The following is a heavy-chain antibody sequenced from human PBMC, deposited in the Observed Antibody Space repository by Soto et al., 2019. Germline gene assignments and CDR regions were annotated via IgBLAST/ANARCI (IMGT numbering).Heavy chain of an antibody. CDR1: GRPNSTSNW. Sequence: PSEPLSPTSDGSGRPNSTSNWRRWVRQPPGKGLEWIGEIYHSGSTNYNPSLKSRVTISVDKSKNQFSLKLSSVTAADTAVYYCASVRGGYYYAMDVWGQGTTVS. CDR3: ASVRGGYYYAMDV. V-gene: IGHV4-4*02. D-gene: IGHD3-10*02. J-gene: IGHJ6*02. CDR2: IYHSGST.